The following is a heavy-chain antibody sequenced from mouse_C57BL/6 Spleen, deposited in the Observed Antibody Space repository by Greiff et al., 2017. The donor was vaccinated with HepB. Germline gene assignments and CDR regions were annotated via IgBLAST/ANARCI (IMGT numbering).Heavy chain of an antibody. V-gene: IGHV1-59*01. CDR1: GYTFTSYW. CDR2: IDPADSYT. CDR3: ASQPDLPYYFDS. J-gene: IGHJ2*01. Sequence: QVQLQQPGAELVRPGTSVKLSCKASGYTFTSYWMHWVKQRPGQGLEWIGVIDPADSYTNYNQKFKGKATLTVDTSSSTAYMQLSSQTSEDSAVYYCASQPDLPYYFDSWGQGTTLTVSS.